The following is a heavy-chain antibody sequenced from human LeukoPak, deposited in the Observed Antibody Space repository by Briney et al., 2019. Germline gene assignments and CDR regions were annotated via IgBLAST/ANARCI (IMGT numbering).Heavy chain of an antibody. CDR3: ARGLGIQIDY. J-gene: IGHJ4*02. CDR1: GGSISSYY. CDR2: IYYSGST. D-gene: IGHD3-9*01. V-gene: IGHV4-59*12. Sequence: SETLSLTCTVSGGSISSYYWSWIRQPPGKGLEWTGYIYYSGSTNYNPSLKSRVTISVDTSKNQFSLKLSSVTAADTAVYYCARGLGIQIDYWGQGTLVTVSS.